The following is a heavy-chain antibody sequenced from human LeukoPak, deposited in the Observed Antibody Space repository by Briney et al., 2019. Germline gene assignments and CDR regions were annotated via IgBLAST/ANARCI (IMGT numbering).Heavy chain of an antibody. CDR3: AGYCSSVSCRNIDY. D-gene: IGHD2-2*01. CDR1: GFTFTNYW. J-gene: IGHJ4*02. V-gene: IGHV3-48*04. Sequence: GGSLRLSCAASGFTFTNYWMSWARQAPGKGLEWVSYISDSSSAMYYADSVKGRFTISRDNAKNSLYLQMNSLRAEDTAVYYCAGYCSSVSCRNIDYWGQGTLVTVSS. CDR2: ISDSSSAM.